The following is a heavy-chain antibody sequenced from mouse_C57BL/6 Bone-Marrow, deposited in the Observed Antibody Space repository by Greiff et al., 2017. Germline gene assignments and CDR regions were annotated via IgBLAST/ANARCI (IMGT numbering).Heavy chain of an antibody. V-gene: IGHV6-3*01. CDR1: GFTFSNYW. CDR2: IRLKSDNYAT. Sequence: EVMLVESGGGLVQPGGSMKLSCVASGFTFSNYWMNWVRQSPEQGLEWVAQIRLKSDNYATNYAESVKGRFTISKDDSKSSVYQQMNNLRAEDTGIYYCTGPYWGQGTMVTVSA. J-gene: IGHJ3*01. CDR3: TGPY.